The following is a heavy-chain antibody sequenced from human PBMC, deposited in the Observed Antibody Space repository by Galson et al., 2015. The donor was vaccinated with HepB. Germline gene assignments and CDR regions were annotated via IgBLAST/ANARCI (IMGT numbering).Heavy chain of an antibody. CDR2: IKSKTDGGTT. V-gene: IGHV3-15*01. Sequence: SLRLSCAASGFTFSNAWMIWVRQAPGKGLEWVGRIKSKTDGGTTDYAAPVKGRFTISRDDSKNTLYLQMNSLKTEDTAVYYCTTESGSSWYYFDYWGQGTLVTVSS. CDR3: TTESGSSWYYFDY. CDR1: GFTFSNAW. D-gene: IGHD6-13*01. J-gene: IGHJ4*02.